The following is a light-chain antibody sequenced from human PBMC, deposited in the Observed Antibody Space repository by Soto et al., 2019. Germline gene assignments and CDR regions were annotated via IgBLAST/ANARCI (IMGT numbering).Light chain of an antibody. CDR1: SSNIGAGYD. CDR3: QSYDSRLSGYV. Sequence: QSVLTQPPSVSGAPGQRVTISCTGSSSNIGAGYDVHWYQQLPGTAPKLLIYDDSNRPSGVPDRFSGSKSGTSASLAITGLQAEDEADYYCQSYDSRLSGYVFGTGTKLTVL. V-gene: IGLV1-40*01. J-gene: IGLJ1*01. CDR2: DDS.